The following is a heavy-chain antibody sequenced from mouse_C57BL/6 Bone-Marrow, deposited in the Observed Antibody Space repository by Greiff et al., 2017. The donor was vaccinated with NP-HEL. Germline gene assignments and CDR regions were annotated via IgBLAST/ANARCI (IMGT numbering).Heavy chain of an antibody. V-gene: IGHV1-74*01. Sequence: QVQLQQSGAELVKPGASVKVSCKASGYTFTSYWMHWVQQRPGQGLEWIGSIHPSDCDTIYNQKFKGKATLTVDKSSSTAYMQLSSLTSEYSAGYYGAIGLYYYSSRRYFDVWGTGTTVTVSS. J-gene: IGHJ1*03. CDR3: AIGLYYYSSRRYFDV. D-gene: IGHD1-1*01. CDR2: IHPSDCDT. CDR1: GYTFTSYW.